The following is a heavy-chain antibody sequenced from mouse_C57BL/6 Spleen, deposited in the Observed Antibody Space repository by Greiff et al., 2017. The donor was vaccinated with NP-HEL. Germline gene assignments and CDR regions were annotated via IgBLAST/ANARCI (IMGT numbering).Heavy chain of an antibody. V-gene: IGHV1-80*01. CDR2: IYPGAGDT. CDR3: ARSAAQAWFAY. J-gene: IGHJ3*01. CDR1: GYAFSSYW. Sequence: VQLQQSGAELVKPGASVKISCKASGYAFSSYWMNWVKQRPGKGLEWIGQIYPGAGDTNYNGKFKGKATLTADKSSSTAYMQLSSLTSEDSAVYFCARSAAQAWFAYWGQGTLVTVSA. D-gene: IGHD3-2*02.